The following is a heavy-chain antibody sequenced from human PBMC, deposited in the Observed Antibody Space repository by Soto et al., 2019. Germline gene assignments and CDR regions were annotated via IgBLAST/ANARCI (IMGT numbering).Heavy chain of an antibody. Sequence: ASVKVSCKVSGYTLTELSMHWVRQAPGKGLEWMGGIDPEDGETIYTQKLQGRVTMTTDTSTSTAYMELRSLRSDDTAVYYCARAVGWNDGWFDPWGQGTLVTVSS. CDR1: GYTLTELS. J-gene: IGHJ5*02. CDR2: IDPEDGET. D-gene: IGHD1-1*01. CDR3: ARAVGWNDGWFDP. V-gene: IGHV1-24*01.